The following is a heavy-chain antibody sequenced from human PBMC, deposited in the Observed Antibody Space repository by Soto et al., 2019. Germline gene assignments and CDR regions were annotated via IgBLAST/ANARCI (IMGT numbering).Heavy chain of an antibody. Sequence: GASVKVSCKASGYTFTSYGISWVRQAPGQGLEWMGWISAYNGNTNYAQKLQGRVTMTADTSTSTAYMEPRSLRSDDTAVYYCARDQGLYSSGWYRAWFNPWGQETLSPSPQ. J-gene: IGHJ5*02. CDR3: ARDQGLYSSGWYRAWFNP. V-gene: IGHV1-18*01. D-gene: IGHD6-19*01. CDR2: ISAYNGNT. CDR1: GYTFTSYG.